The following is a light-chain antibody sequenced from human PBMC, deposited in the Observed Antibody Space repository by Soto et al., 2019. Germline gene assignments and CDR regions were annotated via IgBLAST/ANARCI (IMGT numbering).Light chain of an antibody. V-gene: IGLV1-44*01. CDR3: AAWDDSLNGRV. CDR1: SSSIGSNT. Sequence: QPVLTQRPSASGTPGQRVTISCSGSSSSIGSNTVNWYQQLPGTAPKLLIYGHNQRPSGVPDRFSGSKSGTSASLAISGLQSEDEADYYCAAWDDSLNGRVFGAGTKLTVL. J-gene: IGLJ2*01. CDR2: GHN.